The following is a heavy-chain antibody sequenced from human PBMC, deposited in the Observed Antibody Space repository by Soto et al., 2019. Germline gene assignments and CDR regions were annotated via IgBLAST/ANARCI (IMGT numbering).Heavy chain of an antibody. V-gene: IGHV1-69*14. CDR1: GGTFSSYA. Sequence: QVQLVQSGAEVKKPGSSVKVSCKASGGTFSSYAINWVRQATGQGLEWMGGIIPIFGTADYAQKFQGRVTITADKSTTTAYMQLSSLRSEDTAVYYCASLAAKYYYYGMDVWGQGTTVTVSS. D-gene: IGHD3-16*01. CDR2: IIPIFGTA. CDR3: ASLAAKYYYYGMDV. J-gene: IGHJ6*02.